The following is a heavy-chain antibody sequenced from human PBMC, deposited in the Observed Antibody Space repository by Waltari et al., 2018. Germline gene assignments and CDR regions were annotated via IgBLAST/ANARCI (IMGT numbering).Heavy chain of an antibody. CDR1: GFTFNNYH. D-gene: IGHD3-3*02. Sequence: EVQLVESGGGLVQPGGSLRLSCAVSGFTFNNYHMNWVRLAPGRGLGWFSYISSYSNVIYYSDSVRGRFTVSRDNAKSSLFLQMNSLRAEDTAVYYCARELDHIKDDYWGQGTLVTVSS. V-gene: IGHV3-48*04. CDR2: ISSYSNVI. CDR3: ARELDHIKDDY. J-gene: IGHJ4*02.